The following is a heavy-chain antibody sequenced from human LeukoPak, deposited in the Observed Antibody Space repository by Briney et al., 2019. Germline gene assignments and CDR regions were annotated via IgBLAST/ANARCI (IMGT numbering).Heavy chain of an antibody. V-gene: IGHV3-7*01. Sequence: GGSLRLSCAASGFTFSSYWMSWVRQAPGKGLEWVANIKQDGSEKYYVDSVKGRFTISRDNAKNSLYLQMNSLRAEDTAVYYCARDSVHGYYDSSGYSALFDYWGQGTLVTVSS. CDR1: GFTFSSYW. J-gene: IGHJ4*02. D-gene: IGHD3-22*01. CDR2: IKQDGSEK. CDR3: ARDSVHGYYDSSGYSALFDY.